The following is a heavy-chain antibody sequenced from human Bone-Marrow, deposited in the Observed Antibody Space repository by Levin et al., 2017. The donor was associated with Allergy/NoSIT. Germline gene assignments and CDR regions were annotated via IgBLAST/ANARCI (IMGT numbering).Heavy chain of an antibody. Sequence: SETLSLTCTVSGTSVRSGNYYWNWIRQPPGKGLEWIGYVFSSGSTNYNPSLTSRVTISVDTSKNQFSLKVSSVTAADTAVYYCARERTVPQTTRYYYYYGMDVWGQGTTVTVSS. CDR3: ARERTVPQTTRYYYYYGMDV. CDR2: VFSSGST. D-gene: IGHD1-1*01. V-gene: IGHV4-61*01. CDR1: GTSVRSGNYY. J-gene: IGHJ6*02.